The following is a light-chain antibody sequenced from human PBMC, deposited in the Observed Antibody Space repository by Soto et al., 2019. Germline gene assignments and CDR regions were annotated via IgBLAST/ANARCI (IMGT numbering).Light chain of an antibody. CDR3: QHYNTYPWT. V-gene: IGKV1-5*03. J-gene: IGKJ1*01. Sequence: DIQMTQSPSSLSASVGDRVSITCRASQGVSAYLLWYQQTQGKAPNLLIYKASHLENGVPSRFSGSGSGTEFTLTISSLQPGDFATYYCQHYNTYPWTFGQGTKV. CDR2: KAS. CDR1: QGVSAY.